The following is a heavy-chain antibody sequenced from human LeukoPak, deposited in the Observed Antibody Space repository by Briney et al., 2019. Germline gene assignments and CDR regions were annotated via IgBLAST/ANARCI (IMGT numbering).Heavy chain of an antibody. V-gene: IGHV1-18*01. CDR2: ISTYNDNT. J-gene: IGHJ4*02. CDR3: ARRLYCSGGSCYSGGDY. CDR1: GYTFTSYG. D-gene: IGHD2-15*01. Sequence: ASVKVSCKASGYTFTSYGISWVRQAPGQRLEWMGWISTYNDNTHYAQKLQGRVTMTTDTSMSTAYMELRSLRSDDTAIYYCARRLYCSGGSCYSGGDYWGQGTLVTVSS.